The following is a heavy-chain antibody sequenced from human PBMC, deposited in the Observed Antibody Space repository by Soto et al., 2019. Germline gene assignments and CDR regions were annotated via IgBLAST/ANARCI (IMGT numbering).Heavy chain of an antibody. CDR2: ISSSGTYV. D-gene: IGHD6-19*01. CDR3: ATARAQWLEGSRADY. CDR1: RFMFGTYT. V-gene: IGHV3-21*01. Sequence: PGWSLRLSCAASRFMFGTYTMNWVRQAPGKGLEWVSSISSSGTYVTYADTVKGRFTISRDNDNNSLSLQMNDLRADDTAVYYCATARAQWLEGSRADYWGQGT. J-gene: IGHJ4*02.